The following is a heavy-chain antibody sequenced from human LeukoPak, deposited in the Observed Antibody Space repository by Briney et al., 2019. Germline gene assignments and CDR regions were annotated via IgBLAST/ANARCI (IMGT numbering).Heavy chain of an antibody. CDR3: ALTAARPGFDY. CDR1: GFTFSSYE. Sequence: GGSLRLSCAASGFTFSSYEMNWVRQAPGKGLEWVSYISSSGSTIYYADSVKGRFTISRDNAKNSLYLQMNSLRAEDTAVYYCALTAARPGFDYWGQGTLVTVSS. V-gene: IGHV3-48*03. CDR2: ISSSGSTI. J-gene: IGHJ4*02. D-gene: IGHD6-6*01.